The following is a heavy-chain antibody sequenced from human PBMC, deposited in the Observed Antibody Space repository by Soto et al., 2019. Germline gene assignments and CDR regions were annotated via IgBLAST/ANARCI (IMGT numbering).Heavy chain of an antibody. CDR1: GFTLSSYA. V-gene: IGHV3-30-3*01. CDR2: ISYDGGNK. D-gene: IGHD2-2*02. Sequence: LRLSCAASGFTLSSYAMHWVRQAPGKGLEWVAIISYDGGNKYYADSVKGRFTISRDNSKNTLYLQMNSLRAEDTAVYYCAREDRDIVVVPAAILPDYWGQGTLVTVSS. J-gene: IGHJ4*02. CDR3: AREDRDIVVVPAAILPDY.